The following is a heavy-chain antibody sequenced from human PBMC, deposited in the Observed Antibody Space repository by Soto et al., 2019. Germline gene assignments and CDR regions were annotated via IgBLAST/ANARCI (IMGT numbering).Heavy chain of an antibody. D-gene: IGHD1-26*01. J-gene: IGHJ3*02. CDR2: INAGNGNT. CDR3: ASYSTASGSYYPDDAFDI. CDR1: GYTFTSYA. Sequence: ASVKVSCKASGYTFTSYAMHWVRQAPGQRLEWMGWINAGNGNTKYSQKFQGRVTITRDTSASTAYMELSSLRSEDTAVYYCASYSTASGSYYPDDAFDIWGQGTMVTVSS. V-gene: IGHV1-3*01.